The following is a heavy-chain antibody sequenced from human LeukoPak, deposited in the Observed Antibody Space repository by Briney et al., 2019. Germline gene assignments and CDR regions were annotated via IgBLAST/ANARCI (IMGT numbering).Heavy chain of an antibody. CDR1: GFTFISYS. J-gene: IGHJ3*02. D-gene: IGHD3-3*01. CDR3: AKGGEWLRLDI. Sequence: GGSLRLSCAASGFTFISYSMNWVRQAPGKGLEWVSAISGSGGSTYYADSVKGRFTISRDNSKNTLYLQMNSLRAEDTAVYYCAKGGEWLRLDIWGQGTMVTVSS. V-gene: IGHV3-23*01. CDR2: ISGSGGST.